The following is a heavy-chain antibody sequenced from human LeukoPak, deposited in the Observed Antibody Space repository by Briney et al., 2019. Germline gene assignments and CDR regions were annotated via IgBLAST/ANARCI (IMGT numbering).Heavy chain of an antibody. CDR3: ASIPGYYYYMDV. CDR1: GGTFSSYA. V-gene: IGHV1-69*01. Sequence: ASVKVSRKASGGTFSSYAISWVRQAPGQGLEWMGGIIPIFGTANYAQKFQGRDTITADESTSTAYMELSSLRSEDTAVYYCASIPGYYYYMDVWGKGTMVTISS. D-gene: IGHD2-21*01. J-gene: IGHJ6*03. CDR2: IIPIFGTA.